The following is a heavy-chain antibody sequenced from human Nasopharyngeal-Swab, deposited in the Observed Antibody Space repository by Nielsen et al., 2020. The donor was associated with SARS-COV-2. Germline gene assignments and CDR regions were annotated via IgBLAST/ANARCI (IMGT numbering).Heavy chain of an antibody. CDR3: VRDLYYGFDH. D-gene: IGHD3-10*01. CDR1: GFSLENFP. CDR2: IRTSVEGGM. Sequence: GGSLRLSCEASGFSLENFPMNWVRQAPGRGLEWISNIRTSVEGGMFYADSAKGRFTISRDDAKSSLFLQMNSLRVEDTAVYYCVRDLYYGFDHWGQGTLVTVSS. J-gene: IGHJ4*02. V-gene: IGHV3-48*03.